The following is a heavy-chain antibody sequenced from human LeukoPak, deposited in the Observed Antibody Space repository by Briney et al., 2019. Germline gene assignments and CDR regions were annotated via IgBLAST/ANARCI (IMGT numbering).Heavy chain of an antibody. CDR3: ARGYGDYEYFDY. V-gene: IGHV3-21*01. CDR2: ISSSSSYI. CDR1: GFTFSSYS. D-gene: IGHD4-17*01. Sequence: GGSLRLSCAVSGFTFSSYSMNWVRQAPGKRLEWVSSISSSSSYIYHADSVKGRFTISRDNSKNTLYLQMNSLRAEDTAVYYCARGYGDYEYFDYWGQGTLLTVSS. J-gene: IGHJ4*02.